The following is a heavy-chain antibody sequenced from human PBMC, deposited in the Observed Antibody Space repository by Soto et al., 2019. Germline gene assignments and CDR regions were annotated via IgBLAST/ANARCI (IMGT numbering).Heavy chain of an antibody. Sequence: SLRLSCAASGFTFSSYAMHWVRQAPGKELEWVAVISYDGSNKYYADSVKGRFTISRDNSKNTLYLQMNSLRAEDTAVYYCARVRRHLYSSSAGPYYYGMDVWGQGTTVTVSS. D-gene: IGHD6-6*01. J-gene: IGHJ6*02. V-gene: IGHV3-30-3*01. CDR2: ISYDGSNK. CDR1: GFTFSSYA. CDR3: ARVRRHLYSSSAGPYYYGMDV.